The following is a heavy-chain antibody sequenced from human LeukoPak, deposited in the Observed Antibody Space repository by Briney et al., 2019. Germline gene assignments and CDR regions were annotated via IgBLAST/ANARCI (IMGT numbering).Heavy chain of an antibody. CDR1: GFTFSSYV. Sequence: GGSLRLSCAASGFTFSSYVMHWVRHAAGKGLEWVSAIGTAGDTYYPGSVKGRFTISRENAKNSLYLQMNSLRAGDTAVYYCARDRGNYMDVGGKGTTVTVSS. CDR2: IGTAGDT. V-gene: IGHV3-13*01. J-gene: IGHJ6*03. D-gene: IGHD3-10*01. CDR3: ARDRGNYMDV.